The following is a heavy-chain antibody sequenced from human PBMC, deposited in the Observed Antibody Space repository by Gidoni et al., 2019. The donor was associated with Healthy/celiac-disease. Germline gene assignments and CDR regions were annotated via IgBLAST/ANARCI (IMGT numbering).Heavy chain of an antibody. CDR3: AKFKGIADAGTLLV. D-gene: IGHD6-13*01. V-gene: IGHV3-23*01. CDR1: GFTFGSYA. Sequence: EVQLLESGEGLVQPGGSRRLSCAYSGFTFGSYAMSWVRQAPGKGLEWVSAISGSGGSTYYADSVKGRFTISRDNSKNTLYLQMNSLRAEDTAVYYCAKFKGIADAGTLLVWGQGTLVTVSS. J-gene: IGHJ4*02. CDR2: ISGSGGST.